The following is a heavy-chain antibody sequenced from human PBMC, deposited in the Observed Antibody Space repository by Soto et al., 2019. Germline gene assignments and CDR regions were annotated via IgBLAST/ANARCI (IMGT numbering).Heavy chain of an antibody. J-gene: IGHJ4*02. CDR2: IYSGGST. CDR1: GFTVSSNY. Sequence: PGGSLRLSCAASGFTVSSNYMSWVRQAPGKGLEWVSIIYSGGSTSYADSVKGRFTISRDNSKNTLYLQMNSLRAEDTAVYYCARGPEGYGFDYWGQGTLVTVSS. CDR3: ARGPEGYGFDY. D-gene: IGHD5-12*01. V-gene: IGHV3-53*01.